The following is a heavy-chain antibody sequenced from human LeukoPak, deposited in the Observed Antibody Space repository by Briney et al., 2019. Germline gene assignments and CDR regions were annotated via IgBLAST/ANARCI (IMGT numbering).Heavy chain of an antibody. J-gene: IGHJ4*02. D-gene: IGHD3-10*01. V-gene: IGHV4-34*01. CDR1: GGSFSGYY. CDR3: ASYYYGSGSYYRTMPLNY. CDR2: INHSGST. Sequence: SETLSLTCAVYGGSFSGYYWCWIRQPPGKGLEWIGEINHSGSTNYNPSLKSRVTISVDTSKNQFSLKLSSVTAADTAVYYCASYYYGSGSYYRTMPLNYWGQGTLVTVSS.